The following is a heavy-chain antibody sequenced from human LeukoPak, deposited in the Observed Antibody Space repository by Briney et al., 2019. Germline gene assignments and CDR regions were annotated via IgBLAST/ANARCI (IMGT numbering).Heavy chain of an antibody. J-gene: IGHJ4*02. CDR2: MNPNSGNT. CDR1: GYTFTSYD. D-gene: IGHD6-19*01. V-gene: IGHV1-8*01. Sequence: ASVKVSCKASGYTFTSYDINWVRQATGQGLEWMGWMNPNSGNTGYAQKFQGRVAMTRNTSTSTVYMELSSLRSEDTAVYYCASGRAGYSSGWYPDYWGQGTLVTVSS. CDR3: ASGRAGYSSGWYPDY.